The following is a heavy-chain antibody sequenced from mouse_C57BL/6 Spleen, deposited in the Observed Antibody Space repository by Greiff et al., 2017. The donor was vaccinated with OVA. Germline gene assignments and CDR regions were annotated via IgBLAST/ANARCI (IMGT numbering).Heavy chain of an antibody. Sequence: DVKLQESGGGLVQPGGSMKLSCVASGFTFSNYWMNWVRQSPEKGLEWVAQIRLKSDNYATHYAESVKGRFTISRDDSKSSVYLQMNNLRAEDTGIYYCTGKLGQEGYFDYWGQGTTLTVSS. J-gene: IGHJ2*01. V-gene: IGHV6-3*01. D-gene: IGHD4-1*01. CDR2: IRLKSDNYAT. CDR3: TGKLGQEGYFDY. CDR1: GFTFSNYW.